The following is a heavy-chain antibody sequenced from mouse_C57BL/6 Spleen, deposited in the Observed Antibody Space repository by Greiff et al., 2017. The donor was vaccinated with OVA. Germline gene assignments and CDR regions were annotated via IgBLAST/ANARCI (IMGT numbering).Heavy chain of an antibody. CDR2: IDPSDSYT. CDR1: GYTFTSYW. CDR3: ARWDYYGSSYGYFDY. J-gene: IGHJ2*01. V-gene: IGHV1-69*01. Sequence: QVQLQQSGAELVMPGASVKLSCKASGYTFTSYWMHWVKQRPGQGLEWIGEIDPSDSYTNYNQKFKGKSTLTVDKSSSTAYMQLSSLTSEDSAVYYCARWDYYGSSYGYFDYWGQGTTLTVSS. D-gene: IGHD1-1*01.